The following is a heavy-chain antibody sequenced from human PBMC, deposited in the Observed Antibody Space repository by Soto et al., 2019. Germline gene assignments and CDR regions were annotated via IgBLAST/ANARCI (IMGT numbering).Heavy chain of an antibody. J-gene: IGHJ4*02. V-gene: IGHV3-30*03. CDR1: GFTFSSFG. CDR2: ISNDGSKK. Sequence: QVPLVDSGGGVVQPGRSLRLSCAASGFTFSSFGMHWVRQAPGKGLEWVAVISNDGSKKYYADSLKGRFTISRDNSKNTLYLQMNSLRTEDTAMYYCATLGLDTSAWARPPFDYWGQGTLVTVSS. CDR3: ATLGLDTSAWARPPFDY. D-gene: IGHD6-19*01.